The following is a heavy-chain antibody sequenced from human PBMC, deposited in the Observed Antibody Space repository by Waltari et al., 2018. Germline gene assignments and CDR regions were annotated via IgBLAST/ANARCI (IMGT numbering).Heavy chain of an antibody. CDR2: IYHSGST. Sequence: QVQLQESGPGLVKPSETLSLTCAVSGYSISSGYYWGWIRQPPGKGLEWFGSIYHSGSTYYNPSLKSRVTISVDTSKNQFSLKLSSVTAADTAVYYCARVKLSSSSTNWFDPWGQGTLVTVSS. V-gene: IGHV4-38-2*01. D-gene: IGHD6-13*01. J-gene: IGHJ5*02. CDR3: ARVKLSSSSTNWFDP. CDR1: GYSISSGYY.